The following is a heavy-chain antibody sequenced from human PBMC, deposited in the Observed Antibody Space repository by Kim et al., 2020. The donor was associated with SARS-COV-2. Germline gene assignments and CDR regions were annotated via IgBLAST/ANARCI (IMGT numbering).Heavy chain of an antibody. J-gene: IGHJ4*02. CDR2: IYYSGST. Sequence: SETLSLTCTVSGGSISSGGYYWSWIRQHPGKGLEWIGYIYYSGSTYYNPSLKSRVTISVDTSKNQFSLKLSSVTAADTAVYYCARGSVAAAGVWGYWGQGTLVTVSS. D-gene: IGHD6-13*01. CDR3: ARGSVAAAGVWGY. CDR1: GGSISSGGYY. V-gene: IGHV4-31*03.